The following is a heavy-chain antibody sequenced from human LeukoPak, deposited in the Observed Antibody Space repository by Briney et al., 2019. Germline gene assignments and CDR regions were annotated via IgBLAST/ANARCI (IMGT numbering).Heavy chain of an antibody. J-gene: IGHJ5*02. CDR2: IYYSGST. V-gene: IGHV4-59*08. D-gene: IGHD3-22*01. CDR3: ARRMYYYDSSGYGGYSLDP. Sequence: SETLSLTCTVSGGSISSYYWSWIRQPPGKGLEWIGYIYYSGSTNYNPSLKSRVTISVDTSKNQFSLKLSSVTAADTAVYYCARRMYYYDSSGYGGYSLDPWGQGTLATVSS. CDR1: GGSISSYY.